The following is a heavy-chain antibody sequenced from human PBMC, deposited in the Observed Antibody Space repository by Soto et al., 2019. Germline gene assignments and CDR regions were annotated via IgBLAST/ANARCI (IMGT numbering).Heavy chain of an antibody. Sequence: QVQLQESGPGLVKPSETLSLTCTVSGGSVSSGSYYWSWIRQPPGKGLEWIGYIYYSGSTNYNPSLMSRVTISVDTSKNQFSLKLSSVTAADTAVYYCARGGLWFGELPFDYWGQGTLVTVSS. CDR3: ARGGLWFGELPFDY. CDR1: GGSVSSGSYY. V-gene: IGHV4-61*01. D-gene: IGHD3-10*01. CDR2: IYYSGST. J-gene: IGHJ4*02.